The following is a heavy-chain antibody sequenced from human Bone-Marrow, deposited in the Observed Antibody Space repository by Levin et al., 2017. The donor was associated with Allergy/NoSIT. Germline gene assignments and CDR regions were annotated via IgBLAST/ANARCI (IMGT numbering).Heavy chain of an antibody. CDR1: GGSISSSSYY. CDR2: IYYSGST. Sequence: SETLSLTCTVSGGSISSSSYYWGWIRQPPGKGLEWIGSIYYSGSTYYNPSLKSRVTISVDTSKNQFSLKLSSVTAADTAVYYCAGDFWSGYYSHGWFDPWGQGTLVTVSS. J-gene: IGHJ5*02. D-gene: IGHD3-3*01. V-gene: IGHV4-39*07. CDR3: AGDFWSGYYSHGWFDP.